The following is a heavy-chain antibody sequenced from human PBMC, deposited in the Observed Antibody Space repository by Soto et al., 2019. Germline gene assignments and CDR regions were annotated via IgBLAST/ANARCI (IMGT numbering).Heavy chain of an antibody. J-gene: IGHJ4*02. Sequence: EVQLVESGGGLVQPGGSLRLSCAASGFSLSDYWMHGVRQAPGEGLVWLSRITRDGSSTNYADSVKGRFTISRDNAKNTLYLQVNSLRGEDTAVYYCAGGANGYYYFDYWGQGTLVTVSS. CDR2: ITRDGSST. CDR1: GFSLSDYW. V-gene: IGHV3-74*01. CDR3: AGGANGYYYFDY. D-gene: IGHD5-18*01.